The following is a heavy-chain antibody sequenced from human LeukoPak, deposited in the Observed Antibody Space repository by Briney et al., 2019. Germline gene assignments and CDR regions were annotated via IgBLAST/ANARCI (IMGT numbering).Heavy chain of an antibody. CDR2: IYYSGST. Sequence: SETLSLTCTVSGGSISSGGYSWSWIRQHPGKGLEWIGYIYYSGSTYYNPSLKSRVTISVDTSKNQFSLKLSSVTAADTAVYYCARKKTYYYDSSGYLWRGYYYYYGMDVWGQGTTVTVSS. CDR3: ARKKTYYYDSSGYLWRGYYYYYGMDV. V-gene: IGHV4-31*03. D-gene: IGHD3-22*01. CDR1: GGSISSGGYS. J-gene: IGHJ6*02.